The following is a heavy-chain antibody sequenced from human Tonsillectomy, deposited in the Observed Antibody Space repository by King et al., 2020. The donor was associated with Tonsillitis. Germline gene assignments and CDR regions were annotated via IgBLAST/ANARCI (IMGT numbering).Heavy chain of an antibody. CDR3: ARVTTVTSQGDY. CDR1: GGSISSGGYY. CDR2: IYYSGST. J-gene: IGHJ4*02. V-gene: IGHV4-31*03. Sequence: PLQESGPGLVKPSQTLSLTCTVSGGSISSGGYYWRWIRQHPGKGLEWIGYIYYSGSTYYNPSLKSRVTISVDTSKNQFSLKLSSVTAADTAVYYCARVTTVTSQGDYWGQGTLVTVSS. D-gene: IGHD4-11*01.